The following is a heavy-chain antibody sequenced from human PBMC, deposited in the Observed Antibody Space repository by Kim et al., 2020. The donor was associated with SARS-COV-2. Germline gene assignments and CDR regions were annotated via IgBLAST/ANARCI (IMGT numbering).Heavy chain of an antibody. CDR1: GGSISSYY. CDR2: IYYSGST. CDR3: ASGPLSDYYYYGMDV. Sequence: SETLSLTCTVSGGSISSYYWSWIRQPPGKGLEWIGYIYYSGSTNYNPSLKSRVTISVDTSKNQFSLKLSSVTAADTAVYYCASGPLSDYYYYGMDVWGQGTTVTVSS. D-gene: IGHD2-2*01. V-gene: IGHV4-59*01. J-gene: IGHJ6*02.